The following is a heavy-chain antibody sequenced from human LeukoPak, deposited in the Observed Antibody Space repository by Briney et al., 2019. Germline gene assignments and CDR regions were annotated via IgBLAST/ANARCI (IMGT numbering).Heavy chain of an antibody. CDR2: ISSSSSYI. J-gene: IGHJ6*03. V-gene: IGHV3-21*01. CDR3: ARAPTYDSSGYYYYMDV. D-gene: IGHD3-22*01. CDR1: GFTFSSYG. Sequence: GGSLRLSCAASGFTFSSYGMHWVRQAPGKGLEWVSSISSSSSYIYYADSVKGRFTISRDNAKNSLYLQMNSLRAEDTAVYYCARAPTYDSSGYYYYMDVWGKGTTVAISS.